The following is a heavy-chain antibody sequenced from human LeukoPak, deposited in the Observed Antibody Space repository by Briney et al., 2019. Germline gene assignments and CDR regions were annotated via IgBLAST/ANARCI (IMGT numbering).Heavy chain of an antibody. V-gene: IGHV1-18*01. CDR3: AKGPPFSSNWSYFDF. D-gene: IGHD6-13*01. CDR2: ISAYNGNT. Sequence: ASVKVSCKASGYTFTSYGISWVRQAPGQGLEWMGWISAYNGNTNYAQKFQGRVTMTTDTSTSTAYMELRSLRSDDTAVYYCAKGPPFSSNWSYFDFWGQGTLVTVSS. CDR1: GYTFTSYG. J-gene: IGHJ4*02.